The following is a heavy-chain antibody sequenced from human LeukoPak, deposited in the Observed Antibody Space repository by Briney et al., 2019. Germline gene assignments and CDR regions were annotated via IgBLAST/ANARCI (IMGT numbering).Heavy chain of an antibody. Sequence: GGSLRLSCAASGFTFSSYAMSWVRQAPGKGLEWVSVISGSGGRTYYADSVKGRFTISRDISKNTLYLQMNSLRAEDTAIYYCAKNADRGAYCRGGSCYPYYYYYMDVWGTGTTVTISS. D-gene: IGHD2-15*01. V-gene: IGHV3-23*01. J-gene: IGHJ6*03. CDR3: AKNADRGAYCRGGSCYPYYYYYMDV. CDR1: GFTFSSYA. CDR2: ISGSGGRT.